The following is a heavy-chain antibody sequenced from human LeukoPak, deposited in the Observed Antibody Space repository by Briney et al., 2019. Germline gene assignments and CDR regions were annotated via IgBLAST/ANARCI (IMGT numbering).Heavy chain of an antibody. CDR1: GFTFSSYS. J-gene: IGHJ4*02. V-gene: IGHV3-48*04. Sequence: RGSLRLSSAAPGFTFSSYSMNWVRQAPGKGVEWGSYISNSSSTIYYADSVNGRITISRDNTKNSMYLQMNSLRAENTAVYYCARDTILLWPMAKYYFDYWGQGTLVTVSS. CDR3: ARDTILLWPMAKYYFDY. D-gene: IGHD5-18*01. CDR2: ISNSSSTI.